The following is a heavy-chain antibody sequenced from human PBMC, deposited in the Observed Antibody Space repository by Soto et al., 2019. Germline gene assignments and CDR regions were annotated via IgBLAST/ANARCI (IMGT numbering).Heavy chain of an antibody. CDR1: GFTFTSSA. J-gene: IGHJ6*02. D-gene: IGHD6-19*01. CDR2: IVVGSGNT. V-gene: IGHV1-58*02. Sequence: SVKVSCKASGFTFTSSAMQWVRQARGQRLEWIGWIVVGSGNTNYAQKFQERVTITRDMSTSTAYMELSSLRSEDTAVYYCAAGLYSSGWYDDYYYGMDVWGQGTTVTVSS. CDR3: AAGLYSSGWYDDYYYGMDV.